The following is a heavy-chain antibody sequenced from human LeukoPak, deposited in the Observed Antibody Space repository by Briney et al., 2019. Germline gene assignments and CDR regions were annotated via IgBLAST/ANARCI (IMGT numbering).Heavy chain of an antibody. CDR1: GFTFDDYA. D-gene: IGHD6-19*01. CDR3: AKAVAVAGTGFDY. Sequence: GGSLRPSCAASGFTFDDYAMHWVRQAPGKGLEWVSGISWNSGSIGYADSVKGRFTISRDNAKNSLYLQMNSLRAEDTALYYCAKAVAVAGTGFDYWGQGTLVTVSS. CDR2: ISWNSGSI. J-gene: IGHJ4*02. V-gene: IGHV3-9*01.